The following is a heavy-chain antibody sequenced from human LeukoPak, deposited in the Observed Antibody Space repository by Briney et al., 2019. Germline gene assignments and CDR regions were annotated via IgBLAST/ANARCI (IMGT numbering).Heavy chain of an antibody. D-gene: IGHD2-2*01. CDR2: IKQDGSEK. CDR1: GFTLSSYW. V-gene: IGHV3-7*01. CDR3: ARALDSSTSRYQAFEY. Sequence: GGSLRLSCAASGFTLSSYWMTWVRQAPGKGLEWVANIKQDGSEKYYVDSVKGRFTISRDNAKNSLYLQMNSLRAEDTAVYYCARALDSSTSRYQAFEYWGQGTLVTVPS. J-gene: IGHJ4*02.